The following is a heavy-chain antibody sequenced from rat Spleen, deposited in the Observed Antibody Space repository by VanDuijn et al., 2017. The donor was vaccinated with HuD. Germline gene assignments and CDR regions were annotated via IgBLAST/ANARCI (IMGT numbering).Heavy chain of an antibody. Sequence: EVQLVESGGGLVQPGSSLKLSCTASGFTFSSFAMAWVRQAPKKGLEWVAAIISGGRNTYYRDSVKGRFTVSRDNAKSTLYLQMDSLRSEDTATYYCARHWGYWGQGVMVTVSS. D-gene: IGHD4-6*01. CDR2: IISGGRNT. CDR3: ARHWGY. CDR1: GFTFSSFA. J-gene: IGHJ2*01. V-gene: IGHV5-25*01.